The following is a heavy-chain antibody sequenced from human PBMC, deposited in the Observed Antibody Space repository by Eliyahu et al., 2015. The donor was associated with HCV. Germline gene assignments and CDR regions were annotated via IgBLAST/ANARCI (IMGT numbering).Heavy chain of an antibody. V-gene: IGHV3-9*01. J-gene: IGHJ4*02. CDR3: ARSSGWYWGNGYYFDY. CDR2: ISWNSGSI. CDR1: GFTFDDYA. D-gene: IGHD6-19*01. Sequence: EVQLVESGGGLVQPGRSLRLSCAASGFTFDDYAMHWVRQAPGKGLEWVSGISWNSGSIGYADSVKGRFTISRDNAKNSLYLQMNSLRAEDTALYYCARSSGWYWGNGYYFDYWGQGTLVTVSS.